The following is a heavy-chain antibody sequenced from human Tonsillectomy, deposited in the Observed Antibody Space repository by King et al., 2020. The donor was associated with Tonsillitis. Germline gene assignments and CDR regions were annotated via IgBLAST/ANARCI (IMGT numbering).Heavy chain of an antibody. D-gene: IGHD3-22*01. CDR1: GGSISSSNW. V-gene: IGHV4-4*02. CDR2: IYHTGRT. Sequence: QLQESGPGLVKPSGTLSLTCAVSGGSISSSNWWSWVRQPPGKGLEWIGEIYHTGRTNYNPSLKSRVAISVDNSKNQFSLELTSVTAADTAVYYCARSPSYYDSSGYSWAFDMWGQGTMVTVSS. CDR3: ARSPSYYDSSGYSWAFDM. J-gene: IGHJ3*02.